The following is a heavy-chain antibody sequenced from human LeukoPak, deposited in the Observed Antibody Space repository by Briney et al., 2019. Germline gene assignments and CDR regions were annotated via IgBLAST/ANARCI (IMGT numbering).Heavy chain of an antibody. D-gene: IGHD5-18*01. V-gene: IGHV1-69*06. CDR3: AREAMVTGSSNPNFDY. CDR1: GGTFSSYA. J-gene: IGHJ4*02. CDR2: IIPIFGTA. Sequence: GASVKVSCKASGGTFSSYAISWVRQAPGQGLEWMGGIIPIFGTANYAQKFQGRVTITADKSMSTAYMELSSLRSEDTAVYYCAREAMVTGSSNPNFDYWGQGTLVTVSS.